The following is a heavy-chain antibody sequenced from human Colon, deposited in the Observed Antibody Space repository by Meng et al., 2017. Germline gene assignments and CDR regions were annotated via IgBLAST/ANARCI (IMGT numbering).Heavy chain of an antibody. CDR3: ARSAEWLSDAFDI. J-gene: IGHJ3*02. Sequence: GESLKISCKGSGYSFSTYWIAWVRQMSGKGLEWMGIIYPGDSDTRYSPSFQGQVTISADRSINTAYLQWSSLKASDTAMYYCARSAEWLSDAFDIWGQGTMVTVSS. D-gene: IGHD5-12*01. CDR1: GYSFSTYW. V-gene: IGHV5-51*01. CDR2: IYPGDSDT.